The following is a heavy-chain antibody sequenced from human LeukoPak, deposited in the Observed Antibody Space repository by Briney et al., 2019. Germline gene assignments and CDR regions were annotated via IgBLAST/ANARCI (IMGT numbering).Heavy chain of an antibody. Sequence: ASVKVSCKASGYTFTSYYMHWVRQGPGQGLEWMEIINPSGGSTSYAQKFQGRVTMTRDTSTSTVYMELSSLRSEDTAVYYCASSSGGPGYSVDYWAREPWSPSPQ. CDR2: INPSGGST. CDR1: GYTFTSYY. V-gene: IGHV1-46*01. CDR3: ASSSGGPGYSVDY. D-gene: IGHD6-19*01. J-gene: IGHJ4*02.